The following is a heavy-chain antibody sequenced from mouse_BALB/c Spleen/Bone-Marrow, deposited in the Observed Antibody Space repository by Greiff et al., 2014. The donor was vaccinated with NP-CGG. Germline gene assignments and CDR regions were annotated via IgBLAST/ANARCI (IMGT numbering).Heavy chain of an antibody. J-gene: IGHJ3*01. V-gene: IGHV1S29*02. D-gene: IGHD4-1*01. Sequence: EVQLQQSGPELVKPGASVKISCKASGYTFTDYNMHWVKQSHGKSLEWIGYTYRYNGGTGYNQKFKSKATLTVDNSSRTAYMELRSLTSEDSAVYYCARELGGAYWGQGTLVTVSA. CDR1: GYTFTDYN. CDR2: TYRYNGGT. CDR3: ARELGGAY.